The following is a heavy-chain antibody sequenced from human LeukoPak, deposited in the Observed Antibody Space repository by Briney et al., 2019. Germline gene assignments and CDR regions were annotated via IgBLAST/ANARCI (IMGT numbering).Heavy chain of an antibody. V-gene: IGHV1-18*01. CDR3: ARVGDMVRGVIISKYFDY. D-gene: IGHD3-10*01. CDR2: ISAYNGNT. J-gene: IGHJ4*02. Sequence: ASVKVSCKASGYTFTSYGISWVRQAPGQGLEWMGWISAYNGNTNYAQKLQGRVTMTTDTSTSTAYMELRSLGSDDTAVYYCARVGDMVRGVIISKYFDYWGQGTLVTVSS. CDR1: GYTFTSYG.